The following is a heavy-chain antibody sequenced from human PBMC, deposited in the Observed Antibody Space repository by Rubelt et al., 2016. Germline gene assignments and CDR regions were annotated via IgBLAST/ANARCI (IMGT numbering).Heavy chain of an antibody. CDR3: ARHGQVQSGDAFDI. CDR1: GCSFTSYW. D-gene: IGHD1-26*01. V-gene: IGHV5-51*01. CDR2: IYPGDSDT. Sequence: EVQLVQSGAEVKKPGESLKISCKGSGCSFTSYWIGWVRQMPGKGLEWMGIIYPGDSDTRYSPSVHGKVTISAGNAISTAYLQWSSLKASDTAMYYCARHGQVQSGDAFDIWGQGTMVTVSS. J-gene: IGHJ3*02.